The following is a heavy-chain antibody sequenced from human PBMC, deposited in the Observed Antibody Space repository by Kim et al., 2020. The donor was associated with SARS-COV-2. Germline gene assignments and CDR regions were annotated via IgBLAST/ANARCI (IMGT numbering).Heavy chain of an antibody. V-gene: IGHV4-31*03. CDR1: GGSISSGGYY. Sequence: SETLSLTCTVSGGSISSGGYYWSWIRQHPGKGLEWIGYIYYSGSTYYNPSLKSRVTISVDTSKNQFSLKLSSVTAADTAVYYCASTSAYYYDSSVRSHAFDIWGQGTMVTVSS. CDR3: ASTSAYYYDSSVRSHAFDI. D-gene: IGHD3-22*01. J-gene: IGHJ3*02. CDR2: IYYSGST.